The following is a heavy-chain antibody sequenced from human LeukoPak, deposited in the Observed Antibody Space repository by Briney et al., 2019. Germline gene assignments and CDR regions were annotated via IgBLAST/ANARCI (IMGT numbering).Heavy chain of an antibody. Sequence: GGSLRLSCSVSGFTFSNYAMHWVRQAPGEGLEWVSLISGGSGNTYYVDSVKGRFTISRDNSKNTLYVQMTSLRAEDTAIYYCAKGSDYYGSVTSKKTDWGQGTLVTVSS. D-gene: IGHD3-10*01. CDR2: ISGGSGNT. J-gene: IGHJ4*02. V-gene: IGHV3-23*01. CDR3: AKGSDYYGSVTSKKTD. CDR1: GFTFSNYA.